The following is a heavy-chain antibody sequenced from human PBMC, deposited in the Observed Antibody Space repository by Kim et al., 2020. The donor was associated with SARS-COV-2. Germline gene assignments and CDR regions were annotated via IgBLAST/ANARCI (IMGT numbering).Heavy chain of an antibody. CDR3: AKARTWTYGDS. V-gene: IGHV3-23*01. CDR2: ISASGRTP. Sequence: GGSLRLSCTASGFSFGNYSMSWVRQAPGKGLEWVSSISASGRTPYYIDSVKGRFTISRDNSKNTMYLQMNSLTADDTGRYYCAKARTWTYGDSWGQGTPV. J-gene: IGHJ5*01. CDR1: GFSFGNYS. D-gene: IGHD3-10*01.